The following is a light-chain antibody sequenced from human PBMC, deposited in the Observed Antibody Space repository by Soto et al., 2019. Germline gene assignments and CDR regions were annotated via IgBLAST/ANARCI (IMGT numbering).Light chain of an antibody. V-gene: IGLV1-51*01. J-gene: IGLJ2*01. Sequence: SVLTQPPSVSAAPGQKVTISCSGSSSNIGESFVSWYQQLPGTAPKLLIYDSNKRPSEIPDRFSGSQSGTSATLAITGLQTGDEADYYCGTWDSGLNAGVFGGGTKLTVL. CDR1: SSNIGESF. CDR3: GTWDSGLNAGV. CDR2: DSN.